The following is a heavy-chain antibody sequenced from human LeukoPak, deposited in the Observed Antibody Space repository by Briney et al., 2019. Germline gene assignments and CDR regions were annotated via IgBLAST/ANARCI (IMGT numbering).Heavy chain of an antibody. V-gene: IGHV3-11*01. CDR1: GFTFSDYY. Sequence: GGSLRLSCAASGFTFSDYYMSWIRQAPGKGLEWVSYISSSGSTIYYADSVKGRFTISRDNAKNSLYLQMNSLRAEDTAVYYCARGPRVEMATISSGGHFGPTRYWGQGTLVTVSS. D-gene: IGHD5-24*01. J-gene: IGHJ4*02. CDR2: ISSSGSTI. CDR3: ARGPRVEMATISSGGHFGPTRY.